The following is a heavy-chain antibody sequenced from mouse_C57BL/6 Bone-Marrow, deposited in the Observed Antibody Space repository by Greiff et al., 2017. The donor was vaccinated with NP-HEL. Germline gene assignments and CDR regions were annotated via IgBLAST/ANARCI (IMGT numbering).Heavy chain of an antibody. Sequence: QVQLKQPGAELVRPGSSVKLSCKASGYTFTSYWMDWVKQRPGQGLEWIGNIYPSDSETHYNQKFKDKATLTVDKSSSTAYMQLSSLTSEDSAVYYCARRGEWLLRGYYFDYWGQGTTLTVSS. V-gene: IGHV1-61*01. J-gene: IGHJ2*01. CDR1: GYTFTSYW. D-gene: IGHD2-3*01. CDR2: IYPSDSET. CDR3: ARRGEWLLRGYYFDY.